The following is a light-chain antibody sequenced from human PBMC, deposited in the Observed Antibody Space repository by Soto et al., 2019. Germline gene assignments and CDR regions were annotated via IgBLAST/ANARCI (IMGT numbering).Light chain of an antibody. CDR1: QSVSSY. Sequence: EIVLTQSPATLSLSPGERATLSCRASQSVSSYLAWFQQKPGQAPRLLIYDASNRATGIPARFSGSGSGTDFTLTISSLEPEDFAVYYCQQHNNWPLTFGGGTKVEIE. CDR2: DAS. CDR3: QQHNNWPLT. J-gene: IGKJ4*01. V-gene: IGKV3-11*01.